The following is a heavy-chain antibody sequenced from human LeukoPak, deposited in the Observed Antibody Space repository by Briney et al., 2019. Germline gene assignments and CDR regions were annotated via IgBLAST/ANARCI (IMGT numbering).Heavy chain of an antibody. J-gene: IGHJ4*02. CDR2: INKDGGVQ. V-gene: IGHV3-7*05. D-gene: IGHD3-22*01. CDR3: TTYYDSGPSKD. Sequence: GESLRLSCAASGFTFSTYWMTWVRQAPGKGLEWVANINKDGGVQYYGDSVKGRFTISRDNTKNSLYLQMNSLSAEDTAMYYCTTYYDSGPSKDWGQGTLVTVSS. CDR1: GFTFSTYW.